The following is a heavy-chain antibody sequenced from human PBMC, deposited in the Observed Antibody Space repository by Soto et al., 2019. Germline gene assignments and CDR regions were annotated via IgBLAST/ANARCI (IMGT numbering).Heavy chain of an antibody. CDR2: IFYSGKT. D-gene: IGHD4-17*01. CDR1: GGSLESGNYF. J-gene: IGHJ4*02. V-gene: IGHV4-31*03. Sequence: QVQLQESGPGLVKPSQTLSLTCSVSGGSLESGNYFWTWIRQRPGKGLEWIGNIFYSGKTYYNPSLKSRVSMPVDTSKNQFSLNLTSVTAADTAVYFCAREHDYGGNFDYWGQGTLVTVSS. CDR3: AREHDYGGNFDY.